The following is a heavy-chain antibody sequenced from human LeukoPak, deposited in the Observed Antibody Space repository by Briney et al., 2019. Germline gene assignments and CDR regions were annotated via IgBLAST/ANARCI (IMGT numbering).Heavy chain of an antibody. CDR2: IYNSGNT. Sequence: SETLSLTCTVSGGPVSSRNYYWGWIRQPPGKGLEWIGSIYNSGNTYYNPSLKSRVTISVDTSKNQFSLKLSSVTAADTAVYYCARKSVAGTRKLDYWGQGTLVTVSS. D-gene: IGHD6-19*01. CDR3: ARKSVAGTRKLDY. J-gene: IGHJ4*02. V-gene: IGHV4-39*01. CDR1: GGPVSSRNYY.